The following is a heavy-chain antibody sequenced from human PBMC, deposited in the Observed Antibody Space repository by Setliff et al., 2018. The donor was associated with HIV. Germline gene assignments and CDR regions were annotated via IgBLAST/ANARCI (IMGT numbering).Heavy chain of an antibody. CDR1: GGSFNGYD. Sequence: LSLTCAVYGGSFNGYDWSWIRQTTGKGREWIGEINHSGSTNYNPSLQSRVTMSVYKSKNQFSLRLSSVTAADTAVYYCARARRAGSGPKYFQHWGQGTLVTVSS. CDR2: INHSGST. J-gene: IGHJ1*01. CDR3: ARARRAGSGPKYFQH. V-gene: IGHV4-34*01. D-gene: IGHD2-15*01.